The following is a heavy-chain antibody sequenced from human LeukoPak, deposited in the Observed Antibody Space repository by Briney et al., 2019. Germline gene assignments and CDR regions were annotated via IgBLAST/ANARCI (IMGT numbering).Heavy chain of an antibody. J-gene: IGHJ3*02. CDR2: LSGSGAGT. CDR1: GFTFSDYA. Sequence: GGSLRLSCAASGFTFSDYALGWVRQAPGRGLEWVATLSGSGAGTYYSDSVQGRFTISRDNSKRTLFLQMNSLRAEDTAVYYCASPEWLPDSIDIWGQGTMVTVSA. CDR3: ASPEWLPDSIDI. D-gene: IGHD3-3*01. V-gene: IGHV3-23*01.